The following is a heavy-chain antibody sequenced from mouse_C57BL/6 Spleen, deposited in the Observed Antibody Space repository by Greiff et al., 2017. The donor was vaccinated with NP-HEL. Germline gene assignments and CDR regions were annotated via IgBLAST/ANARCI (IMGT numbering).Heavy chain of an antibody. CDR3: ARWGYDEIGGSAYYYAMDY. Sequence: EVQLQQSGAELVKPGASVKLSCTASGFNIKDYYMHWVKQRTEQGLEWIGRIDPEDGETKYAPQFQGKATITADTSSNTAYLQLSSLTSEDTAVYYCARWGYDEIGGSAYYYAMDYWGQGTSVTVSS. V-gene: IGHV14-2*01. CDR1: GFNIKDYY. CDR2: IDPEDGET. J-gene: IGHJ4*01. D-gene: IGHD2-2*01.